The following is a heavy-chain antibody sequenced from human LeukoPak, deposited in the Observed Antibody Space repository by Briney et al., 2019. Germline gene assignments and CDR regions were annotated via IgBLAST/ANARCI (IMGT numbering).Heavy chain of an antibody. J-gene: IGHJ6*03. CDR2: IYYSGST. V-gene: IGHV4-39*07. Sequence: SETLSLTCTVSGGSISSSSYYWGWIRQPPGKGLEWIGSIYYSGSTYYNPSLKSRVTISVDTSKNQFSLKLSSVTAADTAVYYCACRYIMITFGGVRPGYYMDVWGKGTTVTVSS. D-gene: IGHD3-16*01. CDR1: GGSISSSSYY. CDR3: ACRYIMITFGGVRPGYYMDV.